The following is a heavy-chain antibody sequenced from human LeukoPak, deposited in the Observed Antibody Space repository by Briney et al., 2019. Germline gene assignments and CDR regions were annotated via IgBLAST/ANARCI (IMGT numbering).Heavy chain of an antibody. Sequence: GGSLRLSCAASGFTFSRYWMSWVREAPGKGLEWVANIKQDGSEKYYVDSVKGRFTISRDNAKNSLYLQMNSLRAEDTAVYYCAREEYCSGGSCYTPYYYYYYMDVWGKGTTVTVSS. CDR2: IKQDGSEK. J-gene: IGHJ6*03. D-gene: IGHD2-15*01. CDR1: GFTFSRYW. V-gene: IGHV3-7*01. CDR3: AREEYCSGGSCYTPYYYYYYMDV.